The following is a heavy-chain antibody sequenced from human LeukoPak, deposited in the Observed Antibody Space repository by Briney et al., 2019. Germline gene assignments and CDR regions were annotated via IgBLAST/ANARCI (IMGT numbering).Heavy chain of an antibody. Sequence: PGGSLRLSCAASGFTVSSNYMSWVRQAPGKGLEWVSVIYSGGITYYADSVKGRFTISRDNSKNTLYLQMNSLRPEDTAVYYCAKCCPMDVWGQGTTVTVSS. D-gene: IGHD4/OR15-4a*01. CDR1: GFTVSSNY. CDR3: AKCCPMDV. V-gene: IGHV3-66*01. J-gene: IGHJ6*02. CDR2: IYSGGIT.